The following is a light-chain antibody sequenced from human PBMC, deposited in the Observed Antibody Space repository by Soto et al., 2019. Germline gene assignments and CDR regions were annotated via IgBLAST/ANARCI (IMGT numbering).Light chain of an antibody. Sequence: EIVMTQSPATLSVSPGERATLSCRASQSVSSNLAWYQQKPGQAPRLLIYGASTRATGIPARFSGSGSGTEFTLTISILQSEAFAVYYCQQYNNWPPVTFGQGTQVEIK. CDR1: QSVSSN. V-gene: IGKV3-15*01. CDR2: GAS. J-gene: IGKJ1*01. CDR3: QQYNNWPPVT.